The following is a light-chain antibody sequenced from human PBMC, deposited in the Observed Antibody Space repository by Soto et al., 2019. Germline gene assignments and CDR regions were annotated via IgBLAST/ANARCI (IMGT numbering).Light chain of an antibody. CDR3: QQRSNWSIT. CDR1: QSVSSY. Sequence: EIVLTQSPATLSLSPGERATLSCRASQSVSSYLAWYQQKPGQAPRLLIYDAPNRATGIPARFSGSGSGTDFTLTISSLEPEDFAVYYCQQRSNWSITFGQGTRLEIK. CDR2: DAP. V-gene: IGKV3-11*01. J-gene: IGKJ5*01.